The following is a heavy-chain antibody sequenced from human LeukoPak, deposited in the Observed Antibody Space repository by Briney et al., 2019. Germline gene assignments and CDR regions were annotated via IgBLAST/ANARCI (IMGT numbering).Heavy chain of an antibody. CDR2: IYHSGST. V-gene: IGHV4-30-2*01. J-gene: IGHJ5*02. D-gene: IGHD3-22*01. CDR3: ARGVEYYDSSGYLSRYNWFDP. Sequence: SETLSLTCAVSGGSISSGGYSWSWIRQPPGKGLEWIGYIYHSGSTYYNPSLKSRVTISVDRSKNQFSLKLSSVTAADTAVYYCARGVEYYDSSGYLSRYNWFDPWGQGNLVTVSS. CDR1: GGSISSGGYS.